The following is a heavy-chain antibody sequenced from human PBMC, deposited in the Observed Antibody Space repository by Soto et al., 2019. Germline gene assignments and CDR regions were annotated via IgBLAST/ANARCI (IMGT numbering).Heavy chain of an antibody. Sequence: PSETLSLTCTVSGGSISSYYWSWIRQPPGKGLEWVGYIYYSGSTNYNPSLKSRVTISVDTSKNQFSLKLSSVTAADTAVYYCASSIAAPGTGWFDPWGQGTLVTVSS. CDR2: IYYSGST. D-gene: IGHD6-13*01. CDR3: ASSIAAPGTGWFDP. V-gene: IGHV4-59*01. CDR1: GGSISSYY. J-gene: IGHJ5*02.